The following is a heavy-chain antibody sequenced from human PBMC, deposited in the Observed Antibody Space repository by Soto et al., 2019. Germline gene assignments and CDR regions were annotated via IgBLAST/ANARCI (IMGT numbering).Heavy chain of an antibody. Sequence: SETLSLTCTVSGGSISSYYWSWIRQPPGKGLEWIGYIYYSGSTNYNPSLKSRVTISVDTSKNQFSLKLSSVTAADTAVYYCGRQRGWYWIQQYYFDYWGQGTLVTVSS. D-gene: IGHD6-19*01. J-gene: IGHJ4*02. V-gene: IGHV4-59*08. CDR2: IYYSGST. CDR1: GGSISSYY. CDR3: GRQRGWYWIQQYYFDY.